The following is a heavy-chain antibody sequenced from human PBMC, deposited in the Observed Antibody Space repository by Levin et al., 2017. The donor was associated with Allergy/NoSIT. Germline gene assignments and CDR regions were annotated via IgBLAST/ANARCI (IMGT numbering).Heavy chain of an antibody. CDR2: INHSGST. J-gene: IGHJ4*02. V-gene: IGHV4-34*01. Sequence: SQTLSLTCAVYGGSFSGYYWSWIRQPPGKGLEWIGEINHSGSTNYNPSLKSRVTISVDTSKNQFSLKLSSVTAADTAVYYCARDIHVYYDFWSGYYTGGCYFDYWGQGTLVTVSS. D-gene: IGHD3-3*01. CDR3: ARDIHVYYDFWSGYYTGGCYFDY. CDR1: GGSFSGYY.